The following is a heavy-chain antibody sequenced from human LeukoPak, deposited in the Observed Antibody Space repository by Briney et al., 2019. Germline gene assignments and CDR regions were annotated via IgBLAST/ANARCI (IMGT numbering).Heavy chain of an antibody. V-gene: IGHV3-48*01. CDR3: ARAPLVLQYRWWFDP. CDR2: ISSSSSTI. Sequence: GGSLRLSCVASGFTFSSYSMNWVRQAPGKGLEWVSYISSSSSTIYYADSVKGRFTISRDNAKNSLYLQMNSLRAEDTAVYHCARAPLVLQYRWWFDPWGQGTLVIVSS. J-gene: IGHJ5*02. CDR1: GFTFSSYS. D-gene: IGHD5-24*01.